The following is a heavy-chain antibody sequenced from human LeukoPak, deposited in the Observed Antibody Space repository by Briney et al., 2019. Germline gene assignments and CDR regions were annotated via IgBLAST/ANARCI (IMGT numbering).Heavy chain of an antibody. J-gene: IGHJ4*02. CDR1: GFTFNNYW. V-gene: IGHV3-74*03. D-gene: IGHD5-24*01. CDR2: INSDGSTT. Sequence: PGGSLRLPCAASGFTFNNYWMHWVRQVPAKGLMWVSHINSDGSTTAYADSVKGRFTVSRDNAKNTLYLQMNSLRVEDTAIYYCAHSDGYAPFDYWGRGTLVTVSS. CDR3: AHSDGYAPFDY.